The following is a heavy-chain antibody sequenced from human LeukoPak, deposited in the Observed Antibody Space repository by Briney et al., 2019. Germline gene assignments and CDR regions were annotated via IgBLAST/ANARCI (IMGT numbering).Heavy chain of an antibody. CDR2: VYYSGST. Sequence: SETLYLTCTVSGVSISSYYWTWIRQPPGKGLEWIGYVYYSGSTNYNPSLKSRVSISVDTSKNQFALNLSSVTATDTAVYYCAREDGYNFRVIDYWGQGTLVTVSS. J-gene: IGHJ4*02. CDR1: GVSISSYY. CDR3: AREDGYNFRVIDY. V-gene: IGHV4-59*13. D-gene: IGHD5-24*01.